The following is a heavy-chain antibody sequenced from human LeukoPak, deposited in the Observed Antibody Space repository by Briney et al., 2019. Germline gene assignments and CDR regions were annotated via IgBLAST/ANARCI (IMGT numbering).Heavy chain of an antibody. J-gene: IGHJ4*02. Sequence: PGGSLRPSCAASGFTFSNAWMSWVRQAPGKGLEWVPAISGSGGSTYYADSVKGRFTISRDNSKNTLYLQMNSLRPEDTAVYYCGPVVGVLGGQGTLVTVSS. CDR1: GFTFSNAW. V-gene: IGHV3-23*01. CDR2: ISGSGGST. D-gene: IGHD3-3*01. CDR3: GPVVGVL.